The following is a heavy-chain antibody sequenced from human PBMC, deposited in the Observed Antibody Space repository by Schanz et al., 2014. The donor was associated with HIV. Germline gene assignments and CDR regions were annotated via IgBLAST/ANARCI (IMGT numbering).Heavy chain of an antibody. CDR1: GFIFDDYA. CDR3: ARLSRGPWRLEN. V-gene: IGHV3-9*01. CDR2: ISWNSVSI. D-gene: IGHD6-25*01. J-gene: IGHJ4*02. Sequence: EVQLVESGGGLVQPGRSLRLSCAASGFIFDDYAMHWVRQAPGKGLEWVSGISWNSVSIGYADSVKGRFTISRDNAKNSLYLQMNSLRTEDTALYYCARLSRGPWRLENWGQGALVTVSS.